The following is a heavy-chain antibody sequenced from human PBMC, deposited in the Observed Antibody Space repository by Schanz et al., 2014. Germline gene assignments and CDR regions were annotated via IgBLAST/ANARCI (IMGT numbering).Heavy chain of an antibody. J-gene: IGHJ4*02. CDR2: ISGYNGNT. D-gene: IGHD3-22*01. CDR3: ARAGQDYSDSSGYATYYFGN. CDR1: GYTFRHYG. V-gene: IGHV1-18*04. Sequence: QVQLVQSGGEVKKPGASVKVSCKASGYTFRHYGISWLRQAPGQGLEWMGYISGYNGNTNYAQKFQGRVTITADKSTSTAYMELSNLRSEDTAVYYCARAGQDYSDSSGYATYYFGNWGQGTLVTVSS.